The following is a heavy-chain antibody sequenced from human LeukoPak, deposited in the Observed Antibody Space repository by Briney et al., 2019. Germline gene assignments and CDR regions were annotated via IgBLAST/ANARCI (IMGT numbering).Heavy chain of an antibody. CDR2: ISSNAGST. Sequence: GGSLRLSCSASGFTFSSYAMHWVRQAPRKGQEYVSAISSNAGSTYYADSVKGRFTISRDNSKNTLYLQMSSLRAEDTAVYYCVKAHSSSWYGVYFDYWGQGTLVTVSS. J-gene: IGHJ4*02. CDR1: GFTFSSYA. CDR3: VKAHSSSWYGVYFDY. D-gene: IGHD6-13*01. V-gene: IGHV3-64D*06.